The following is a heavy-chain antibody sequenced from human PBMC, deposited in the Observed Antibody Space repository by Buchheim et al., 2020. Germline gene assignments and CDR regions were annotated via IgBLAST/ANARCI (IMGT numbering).Heavy chain of an antibody. CDR3: ARDHGSSGWYGDY. J-gene: IGHJ4*02. CDR2: IKTDGSST. D-gene: IGHD6-19*01. V-gene: IGHV3-74*01. CDR1: GFTFSSYW. Sequence: EVQLVESGGGLVQPGGSLRLSCAASGFTFSSYWMHWFRQAPGKGLVWVSRIKTDGSSTSYADSVKGRFPISRDNAKNTLFLQMDSLRVEDTAVYYCARDHGSSGWYGDYWGQGTL.